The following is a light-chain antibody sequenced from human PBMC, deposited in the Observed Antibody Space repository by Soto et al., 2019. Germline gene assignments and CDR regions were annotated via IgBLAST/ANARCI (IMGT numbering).Light chain of an antibody. J-gene: IGLJ2*01. CDR3: CLYASTFAV. CDR1: SSDVGVYKF. CDR2: DVN. V-gene: IGLV2-11*01. Sequence: QSALTQPPSVSGSPGQSVAISCTGLSSDVGVYKFVSWYQQRPGKAPKLIIYDVNKCPSGIPDRFSGSKSGDTASLTISGLRAEDEADYYCCLYASTFAVFGGGTKLTVL.